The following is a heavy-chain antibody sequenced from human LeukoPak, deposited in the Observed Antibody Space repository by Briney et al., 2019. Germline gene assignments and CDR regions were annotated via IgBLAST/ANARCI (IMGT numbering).Heavy chain of an antibody. D-gene: IGHD5-24*01. V-gene: IGHV3-48*03. Sequence: GGSLRLSCAASGFTFSSYEMNWVRQAPGKGLEWVSYISSSGSTIYYADSVKGRFTISRDNAKNSPYLQMNSLRAEDTAVYYCARVVEMATIGLGYYFDYWGQGTLVTVSS. CDR1: GFTFSSYE. CDR2: ISSSGSTI. J-gene: IGHJ4*02. CDR3: ARVVEMATIGLGYYFDY.